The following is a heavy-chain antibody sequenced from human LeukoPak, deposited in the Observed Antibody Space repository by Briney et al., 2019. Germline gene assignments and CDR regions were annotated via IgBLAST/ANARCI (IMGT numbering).Heavy chain of an antibody. CDR3: ARLQWLVSRNSGFDY. CDR1: GGSFSGYY. Sequence: SETLSLTCAVYGGSFSGYYWSWIRQPPGKGLEWIGEINHSGSTNYNPSLKSRVTISVDTSKNQFSLKLSSVTAADTAVYYCARLQWLVSRNSGFDYWGQGTLVTVSS. D-gene: IGHD6-19*01. J-gene: IGHJ4*02. V-gene: IGHV4-34*01. CDR2: INHSGST.